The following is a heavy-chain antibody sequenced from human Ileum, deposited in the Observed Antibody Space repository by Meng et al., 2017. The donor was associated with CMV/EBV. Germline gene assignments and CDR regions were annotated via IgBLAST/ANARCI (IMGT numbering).Heavy chain of an antibody. D-gene: IGHD3-10*01. CDR1: GFTFSAFP. Sequence: GESLKISCTTSGFTFSAFPMHWVRQAPGKGLEWVAVISDDGTFKLYTDSVKGRFTISRDDSKNTLYLEMNSLRPEDTAVYYCARDPVRAIPDYFDYWGQGNLVNGAS. J-gene: IGHJ4*02. V-gene: IGHV3-30*03. CDR3: ARDPVRAIPDYFDY. CDR2: ISDDGTFK.